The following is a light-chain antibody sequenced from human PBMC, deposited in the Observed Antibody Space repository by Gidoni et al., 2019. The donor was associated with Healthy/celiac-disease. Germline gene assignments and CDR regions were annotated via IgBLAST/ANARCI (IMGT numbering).Light chain of an antibody. J-gene: IGKJ1*01. CDR3: QQYGSSPRT. Sequence: DIVLTQSPGTLSLSPGERATLSCRASQSVSSSYLAWYQQKPGQAPRLLIYGASSRATGIPDRFSGSGSGTDVTLTISRLEPEDVAVYYCQQYGSSPRTFGQGTKVEIK. V-gene: IGKV3-20*01. CDR2: GAS. CDR1: QSVSSSY.